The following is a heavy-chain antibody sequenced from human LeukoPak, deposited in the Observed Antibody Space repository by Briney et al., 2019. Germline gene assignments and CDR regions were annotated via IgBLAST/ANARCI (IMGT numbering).Heavy chain of an antibody. CDR1: GFTFNTFN. V-gene: IGHV3-21*01. D-gene: IGHD3-22*01. Sequence: GGSLRLSCAASGFTFNTFNMNWVRQAPGKGLEWVSSITSGGDYIYYADSVKGRFTIPRDNAKNSLYLQMNSLRAEDTAVYYCARLELGAYYDSSGHLWGQGTLVTVSS. J-gene: IGHJ4*02. CDR2: ITSGGDYI. CDR3: ARLELGAYYDSSGHL.